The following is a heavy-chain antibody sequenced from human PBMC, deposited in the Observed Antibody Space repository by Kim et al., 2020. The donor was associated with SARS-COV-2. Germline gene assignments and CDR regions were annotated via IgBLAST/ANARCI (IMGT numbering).Heavy chain of an antibody. CDR2: INPNSGDT. V-gene: IGHV1-2*06. Sequence: ASVKVSCKASGYSFTGYYMHWVRQAPGQGLEWMGRINPNSGDTNSAQKFQGRVTMTMDTSISTAYMELSRLISDDTAVYYCARERREIAAGGTFFDYWGQGSQVTVSS. D-gene: IGHD6-13*01. J-gene: IGHJ4*02. CDR3: ARERREIAAGGTFFDY. CDR1: GYSFTGYY.